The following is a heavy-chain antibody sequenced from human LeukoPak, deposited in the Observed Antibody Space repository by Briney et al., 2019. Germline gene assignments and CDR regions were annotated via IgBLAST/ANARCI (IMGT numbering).Heavy chain of an antibody. V-gene: IGHV3-33*01. D-gene: IGHD4-17*01. CDR3: ARGGDYGSFDY. J-gene: IGHJ4*02. CDR2: IWYDGSNK. Sequence: PGRSLRLSCAASGFTFSSYGMHWVRQAPGKGLEWVAVIWYDGSNKYYADSVKGRFTISRDNSKNTLYLQMNSLRAEDTAVYYCARGGDYGSFDYWGLGTLVIVSS. CDR1: GFTFSSYG.